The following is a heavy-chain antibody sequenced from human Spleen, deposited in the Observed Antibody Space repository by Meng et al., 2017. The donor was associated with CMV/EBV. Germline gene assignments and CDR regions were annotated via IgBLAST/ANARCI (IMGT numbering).Heavy chain of an antibody. J-gene: IGHJ4*02. V-gene: IGHV3-30*03. CDR2: ISYDGTNK. Sequence: LSCAASGFTFSSYGMHLVRQAPGKGLEWVAFISYDGTNKYYADSVKGRFTISRDNSKNTLYLQMNSLRAEDTAVYYCARSGSSWCMDYWGQGTLVTVSS. CDR3: ARSGSSWCMDY. D-gene: IGHD6-13*01. CDR1: GFTFSSYG.